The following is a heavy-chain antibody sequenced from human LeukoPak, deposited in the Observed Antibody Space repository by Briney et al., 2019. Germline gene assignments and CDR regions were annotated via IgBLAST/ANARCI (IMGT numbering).Heavy chain of an antibody. CDR3: AKSGTYFDFDY. J-gene: IGHJ4*02. CDR2: IKQDGSEK. D-gene: IGHD1-26*01. Sequence: GGSLRISRAASGFTFSTFWMSWVRQAPGKWLEWVAIIKQDGSEKYYLDSVKGRFTISRDNAKNSLYLQMNSLSPEDTAVYYCAKSGTYFDFDYWGQGALVAVSS. V-gene: IGHV3-7*01. CDR1: GFTFSTFW.